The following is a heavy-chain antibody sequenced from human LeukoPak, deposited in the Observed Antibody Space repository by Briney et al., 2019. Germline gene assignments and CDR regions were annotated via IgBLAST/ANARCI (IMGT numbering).Heavy chain of an antibody. Sequence: GGSLRLSCAASGFTFTSCAMNWVRQAPGKGLEWVSAISGSGGSTYYADSVKGRFTVSRDNSENTLLLQMNSPRAEDTAMYYCAKDTDVVVPEYFQYWGQGTLVTVSS. D-gene: IGHD2-15*01. J-gene: IGHJ1*01. CDR1: GFTFTSCA. CDR3: AKDTDVVVPEYFQY. V-gene: IGHV3-23*01. CDR2: ISGSGGST.